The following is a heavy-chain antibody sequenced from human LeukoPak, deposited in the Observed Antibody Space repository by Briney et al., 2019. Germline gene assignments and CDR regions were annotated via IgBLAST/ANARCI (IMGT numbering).Heavy chain of an antibody. V-gene: IGHV4-59*08. CDR2: IYYTGMT. Sequence: SETLSLTCTVSGGSISSYYWSWIRQPAGKGLEWIGYIYYTGMTNSNPSLKSRVTISMDTSKNQFSLNLRSVTAADTAIYYCARHGRMVIMSKFSTGIDQWGQGTLVTVSS. D-gene: IGHD2-8*01. J-gene: IGHJ4*02. CDR3: ARHGRMVIMSKFSTGIDQ. CDR1: GGSISSYY.